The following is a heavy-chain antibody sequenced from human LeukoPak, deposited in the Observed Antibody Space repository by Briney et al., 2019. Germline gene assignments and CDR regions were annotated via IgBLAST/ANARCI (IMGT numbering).Heavy chain of an antibody. D-gene: IGHD2-2*01. CDR1: GFTFSSYW. CDR3: AKDGPAAKYSLYYYYYYMDV. V-gene: IGHV3-23*01. J-gene: IGHJ6*03. Sequence: GGSLRLSCAASGFTFSSYWMHWVRQAPGKGLEWVSAISGSGGSTYYADSVKGRFTISRDNSKNTLYLQMNSLRAEDTAVYYCAKDGPAAKYSLYYYYYYMDVWGKGTTVTVSS. CDR2: ISGSGGST.